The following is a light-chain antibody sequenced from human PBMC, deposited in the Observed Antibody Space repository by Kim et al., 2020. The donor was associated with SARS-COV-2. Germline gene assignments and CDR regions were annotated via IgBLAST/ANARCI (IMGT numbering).Light chain of an antibody. V-gene: IGLV2-8*01. CDR1: SSDVGGYNY. J-gene: IGLJ2*01. CDR2: EVT. CDR3: GSVGGRHNVV. Sequence: GQSVTISCTGTSSDVGGYNYVSWYQQHPGKAPKLMIYEVTKRPSGVPDRFSGSKSGNTASLTVSGLQIEDEGDYYCGSVGGRHNVVFGGGTQLTVL.